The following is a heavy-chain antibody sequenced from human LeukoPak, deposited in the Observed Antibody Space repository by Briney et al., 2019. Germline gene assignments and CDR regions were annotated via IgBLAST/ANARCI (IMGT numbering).Heavy chain of an antibody. CDR2: ISYDGSNK. D-gene: IGHD3-9*01. CDR3: AKATRYYDILTGLDY. V-gene: IGHV3-30*18. Sequence: GGSLRLSCAASGFTFSSYGMHWVRQAPGKGLEWVAVISYDGSNKYYADSVKGRFTISRDNSKNTLYLQMNSLRAEDTAVYYCAKATRYYDILTGLDYWGQGTLVTVSS. J-gene: IGHJ4*02. CDR1: GFTFSSYG.